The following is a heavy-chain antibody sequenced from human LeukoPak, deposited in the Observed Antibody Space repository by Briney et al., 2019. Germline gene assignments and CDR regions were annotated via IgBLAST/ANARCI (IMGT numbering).Heavy chain of an antibody. CDR1: GFTFSSYW. J-gene: IGHJ6*02. CDR3: ARVGCSSTSCFRDYYYYYGMDV. V-gene: IGHV3-7*01. Sequence: GGSLRLSCAASGFTFSSYWMSWVRQAPGKELEWVANIKQDGSEKYYVDSVKGRFTISRDNAKNSLYLQMNSLRAEDTAVYYCARVGCSSTSCFRDYYYYYGMDVWGQGTTVTVSS. CDR2: IKQDGSEK. D-gene: IGHD2-2*01.